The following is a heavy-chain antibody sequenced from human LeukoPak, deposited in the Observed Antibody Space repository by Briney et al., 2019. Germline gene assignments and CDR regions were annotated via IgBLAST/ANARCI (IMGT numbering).Heavy chain of an antibody. V-gene: IGHV1-69*01. CDR2: IIPIFGTA. D-gene: IGHD1-1*01. CDR1: GGTFSSYA. J-gene: IGHJ5*02. Sequence: SVKVSCKASGGTFSSYAISWVRQAPGQGLEWMGGIIPIFGTANYAQKFQGRVTITADESTSTAYMELSSLRSEDTAVYYCARDQSLGTAPFDPWGQGTLVTVSS. CDR3: ARDQSLGTAPFDP.